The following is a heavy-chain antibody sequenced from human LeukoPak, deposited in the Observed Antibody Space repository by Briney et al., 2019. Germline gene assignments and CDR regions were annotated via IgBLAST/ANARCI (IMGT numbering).Heavy chain of an antibody. CDR3: ARDQGSITMVRGVIIGLAAFDI. Sequence: GGSLRLSCAAPGFTFSSYSMNWVRQAPGKGLEWVSSISSSSSYIYYADSVKGRFTISRDNAKNSLYLQMNSLRAEDTAVYYCARDQGSITMVRGVIIGLAAFDIWGQGTMVTVSS. CDR2: ISSSSSYI. J-gene: IGHJ3*02. V-gene: IGHV3-21*01. D-gene: IGHD3-10*01. CDR1: GFTFSSYS.